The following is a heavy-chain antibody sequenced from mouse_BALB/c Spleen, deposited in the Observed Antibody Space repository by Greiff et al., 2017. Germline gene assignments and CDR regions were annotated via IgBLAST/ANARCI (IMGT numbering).Heavy chain of an antibody. J-gene: IGHJ1*01. CDR1: GDSITSGY. CDR3: ARFYYGSSYRGWYFDV. V-gene: IGHV3-8*02. CDR2: ISYSGST. Sequence: EVKLVESGPSLVKPSQTLSLTCSVTGDSITSGYWNWIRKFPGNKLEYMGYISYSGSTYYNPSLKSRISITRDTSKNQYYLQLNSVTTEDTATYYCARFYYGSSYRGWYFDVWGAGTTVTVSS. D-gene: IGHD1-1*01.